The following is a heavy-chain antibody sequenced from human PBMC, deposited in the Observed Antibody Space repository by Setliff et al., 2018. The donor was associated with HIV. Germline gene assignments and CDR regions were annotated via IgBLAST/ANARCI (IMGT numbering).Heavy chain of an antibody. CDR1: GDSVSSNSAV. CDR3: ARVCVGSGNYYTHYFDC. Sequence: SQTLSLTCDISGDSVSSNSAVWSWLRQSPSRGLEWLGRTYYRSKWYNDYGVSVKGRITINADTSKNQFSLQVNSVTPEDAAVYYCARVCVGSGNYYTHYFDCWVQGTLVTVSS. CDR2: TYYRSKWYN. V-gene: IGHV6-1*01. J-gene: IGHJ4*02. D-gene: IGHD3-10*01.